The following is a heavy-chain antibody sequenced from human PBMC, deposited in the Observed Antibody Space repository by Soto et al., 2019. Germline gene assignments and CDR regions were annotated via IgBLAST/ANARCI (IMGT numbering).Heavy chain of an antibody. CDR2: TYYRSKWYN. CDR3: ARIFYCTNGVCYRPFDY. J-gene: IGHJ4*02. Sequence: PSQTLSLTCAISGDSVSSNSAAWNWIRQSPSRGLEWLGRTYYRSKWYNDYAVSVRSRITINPDTSKNQFSLQLNSVTPEDTAVYYCARIFYCTNGVCYRPFDYWGQGTLVTVSS. D-gene: IGHD2-8*01. V-gene: IGHV6-1*01. CDR1: GDSVSSNSAA.